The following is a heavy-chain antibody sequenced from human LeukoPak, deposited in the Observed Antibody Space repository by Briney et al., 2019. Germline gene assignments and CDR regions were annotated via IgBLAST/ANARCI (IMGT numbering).Heavy chain of an antibody. Sequence: GGSLILSYAVSGFSVTNSYMDWVRQAPGKGLEWVSLIRGSGATLYADSVKGRFTISRDDSKNTVYLQMNSLRVEDTAVYFCVRDRAGTQDWVEFDPWGQGTLVTVSS. D-gene: IGHD3-10*01. CDR3: VRDRAGTQDWVEFDP. J-gene: IGHJ5*02. CDR2: IRGSGAT. V-gene: IGHV3-66*03. CDR1: GFSVTNSY.